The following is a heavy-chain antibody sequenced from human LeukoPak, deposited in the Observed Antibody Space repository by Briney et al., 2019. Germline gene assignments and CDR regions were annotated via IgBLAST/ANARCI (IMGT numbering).Heavy chain of an antibody. Sequence: GESLKISCKGSGYSFTTYWIGWVRQMPGKGLEWMGIIYPGDSDTRCSPSFQGQVTISVDKSISTAYLQWSSLKASDSAMYYCARHTPAGYINSYTDYWGQGTLVTVSS. J-gene: IGHJ4*02. V-gene: IGHV5-51*01. D-gene: IGHD6-6*01. CDR3: ARHTPAGYINSYTDY. CDR1: GYSFTTYW. CDR2: IYPGDSDT.